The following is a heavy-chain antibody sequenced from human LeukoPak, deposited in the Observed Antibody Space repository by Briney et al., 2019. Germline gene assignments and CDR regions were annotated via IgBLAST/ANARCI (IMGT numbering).Heavy chain of an antibody. D-gene: IGHD2-21*01. J-gene: IGHJ4*02. V-gene: IGHV1-18*04. CDR3: AREHIFERSRVDY. CDR2: ISAYNGNT. CDR1: GDTFTNYV. Sequence: ASVKVSCKASGDTFTNYVINWVRQAPGQGLEWVGRISAYNGNTNYTQKFQGRLTITMDTSTSTAYMELRSLRSDDTAVYFCAREHIFERSRVDYWGQGTLVTVSS.